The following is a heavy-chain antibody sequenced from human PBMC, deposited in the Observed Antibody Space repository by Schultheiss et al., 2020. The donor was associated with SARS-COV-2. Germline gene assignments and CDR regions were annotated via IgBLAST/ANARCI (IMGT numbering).Heavy chain of an antibody. CDR3: ARPDGDYALYGMDV. CDR1: GASISSFY. CDR2: IYYSVNT. J-gene: IGHJ6*02. D-gene: IGHD4-17*01. V-gene: IGHV4-59*08. Sequence: SETLSLTCTVSGASISSFYWSWIRQTPGKGLEWIGYIYYSVNTWYNPSLKSRVTISGDASKNQFSLTLNSVTAADTAVYYCARPDGDYALYGMDVWGQGTTVTVSS.